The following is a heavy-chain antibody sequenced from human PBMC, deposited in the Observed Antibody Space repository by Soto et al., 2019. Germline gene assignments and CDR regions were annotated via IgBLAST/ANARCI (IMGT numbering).Heavy chain of an antibody. J-gene: IGHJ4*02. D-gene: IGHD3-22*01. Sequence: GALRLSCAASGFTFSSYAMSWVRQAPGKGLEWVSAISGSGGSTYYADSVKGRFTISRDNSKNTLYLQMNSLRAEDTAVYYCAKVLSFYDSSGYYHTFDDWGQGTLVTVSS. V-gene: IGHV3-23*01. CDR3: AKVLSFYDSSGYYHTFDD. CDR2: ISGSGGST. CDR1: GFTFSSYA.